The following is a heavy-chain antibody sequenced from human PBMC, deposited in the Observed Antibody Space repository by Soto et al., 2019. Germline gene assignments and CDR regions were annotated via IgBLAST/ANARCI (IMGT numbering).Heavy chain of an antibody. Sequence: SQTLSLTCAISGDSVSGNSAAWNWIRPSPSRGLEWLGRTYYRSRWYNDYAVSVKSRITVTPDTSKNQFSLHLNSVTPEDTAVYYCAREVPYYVSSDRYFDYWGQGALVTVSS. V-gene: IGHV6-1*01. CDR1: GDSVSGNSAA. D-gene: IGHD3-16*01. J-gene: IGHJ4*02. CDR2: TYYRSRWYN. CDR3: AREVPYYVSSDRYFDY.